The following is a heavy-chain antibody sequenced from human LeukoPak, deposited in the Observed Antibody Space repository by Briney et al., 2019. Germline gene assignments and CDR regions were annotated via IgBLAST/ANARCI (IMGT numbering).Heavy chain of an antibody. CDR3: AREGRLVRAFDY. CDR2: IYTSGST. D-gene: IGHD6-19*01. Sequence: SETLSLTCTVSGGSISSSSYYWGWIRQPAGKGLEWIGRIYTSGSTNSNPSLKSRVTISVDTSKNQFSLKLSSVTAADTAVYYCAREGRLVRAFDYWGRGTLVTVSS. J-gene: IGHJ4*02. V-gene: IGHV4-61*02. CDR1: GGSISSSSYY.